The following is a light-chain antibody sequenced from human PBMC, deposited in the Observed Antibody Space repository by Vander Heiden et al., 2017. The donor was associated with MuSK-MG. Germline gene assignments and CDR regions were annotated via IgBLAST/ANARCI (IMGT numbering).Light chain of an antibody. Sequence: DIQLTQAPSSLYASVGERVTLTCRASQSISFFVNWFQLKPGKAPKLLIYSASNLQSGVPSRFSGSGSGTDFTLTISSLQPEDFATYYCQHSHSFPRTFGGGTKVDSK. CDR3: QHSHSFPRT. CDR1: QSISFF. J-gene: IGKJ4*01. V-gene: IGKV1-39*01. CDR2: SAS.